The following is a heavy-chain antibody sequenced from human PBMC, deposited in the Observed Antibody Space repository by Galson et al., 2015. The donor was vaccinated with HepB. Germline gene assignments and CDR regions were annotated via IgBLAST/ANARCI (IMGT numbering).Heavy chain of an antibody. J-gene: IGHJ6*02. Sequence: SLRLSCAASGFTFSNAWMNWVRQAPGKGLEWVGRIKSKTGGGTTDYAAPVKGRFTISRDDSKNTLYLQMNSLKTEDTAVYYCTTDLVVVSAYGMDVWGQGTTVTVSS. CDR2: IKSKTGGGTT. CDR1: GFTFSNAW. D-gene: IGHD2-21*01. V-gene: IGHV3-15*07. CDR3: TTDLVVVSAYGMDV.